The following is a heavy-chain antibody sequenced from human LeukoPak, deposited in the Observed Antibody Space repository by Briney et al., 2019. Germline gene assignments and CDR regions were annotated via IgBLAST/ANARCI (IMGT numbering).Heavy chain of an antibody. D-gene: IGHD2/OR15-2a*01. J-gene: IGHJ3*02. CDR1: GFPLSSYW. CDR3: ARDDVSPQAFDI. V-gene: IGHV3-74*01. CDR2: IRADGTRI. Sequence: GSLRLSCAASGFPLSSYWMHWIRQAPGKGLEWVAQIRADGTRIVYGDSVKGRFTISRDNARNMLFLQMNSLRPEGSAVYYCARDDVSPQAFDIWGQGTMVTVSS.